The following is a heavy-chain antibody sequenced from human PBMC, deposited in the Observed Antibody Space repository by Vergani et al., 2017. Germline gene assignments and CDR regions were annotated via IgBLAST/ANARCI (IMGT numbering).Heavy chain of an antibody. Sequence: QVQLVQSGAEVKKPGSSVKVSCKASGGTFSSYTISWVRQAPGQGLEWMGRIIPILGIANYAQKFQGRVTITADKSTSTAYMELSSLRSEDTAVYYCARVMYYYDSYGWYFDLWGRGTLVTVSS. CDR2: IIPILGIA. J-gene: IGHJ2*01. CDR1: GGTFSSYT. D-gene: IGHD3-22*01. V-gene: IGHV1-69*02. CDR3: ARVMYYYDSYGWYFDL.